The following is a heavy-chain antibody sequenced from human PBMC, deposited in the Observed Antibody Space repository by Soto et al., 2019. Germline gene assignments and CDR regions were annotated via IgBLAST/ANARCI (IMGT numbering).Heavy chain of an antibody. D-gene: IGHD3-22*01. CDR1: GGSISSSSYF. J-gene: IGHJ5*02. V-gene: IGHV4-39*07. Sequence: SETLSLTCSVFGGSISSSSYFWVWIRQPPGKGLEWIGSIYYSGSTNYNPSLKSRVTISVDTSKHQFSLKLSSVTAADTAVYYCARGSPYYDSSGYYAQDVWFDPWGQGTLVTVPS. CDR2: IYYSGST. CDR3: ARGSPYYDSSGYYAQDVWFDP.